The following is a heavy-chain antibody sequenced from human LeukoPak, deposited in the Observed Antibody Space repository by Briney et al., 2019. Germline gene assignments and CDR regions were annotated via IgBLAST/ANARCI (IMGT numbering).Heavy chain of an antibody. CDR3: AGGYYAGY. D-gene: IGHD2-2*01. CDR2: INEDGSRK. J-gene: IGHJ4*02. V-gene: IGHV3-7*04. CDR1: GSTFSNYW. Sequence: GGSLRLSCVGSGSTFSNYWINWVRQAPGKGLEWVGNINEDGSRKNYADSVKGRFTISGDNSKNSLYLQMDSLRAEDTALYYCAGGYYAGYWGQGTQVTVSS.